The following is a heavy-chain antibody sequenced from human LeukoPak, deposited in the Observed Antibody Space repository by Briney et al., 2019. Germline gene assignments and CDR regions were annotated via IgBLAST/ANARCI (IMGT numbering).Heavy chain of an antibody. J-gene: IGHJ4*02. CDR3: ARARGSGSFDY. V-gene: IGHV3-48*01. Sequence: GGSLRLSCAASGFTFSSYSMNWVRQAPGKGLEWVSYISSSSSTIYYADSVKGRFTISRDNAKNSLYLQMNSLRAEDTAVYYCARARGSGSFDYWGQGTLVTASS. CDR2: ISSSSSTI. D-gene: IGHD3-10*01. CDR1: GFTFSSYS.